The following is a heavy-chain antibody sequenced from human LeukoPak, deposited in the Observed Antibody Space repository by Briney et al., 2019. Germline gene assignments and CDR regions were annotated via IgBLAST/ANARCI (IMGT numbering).Heavy chain of an antibody. CDR2: MNPNRDNT. D-gene: IGHD2-15*01. Sequence: ASVKVSCKASRYTFTSYDIHWVRQASGQGLEWMGWMNPNRDNTGYAQKFQGRVTMTRDTSISTAYMELSRLRSDDTAVYYCARGKVVVVVAARFDPWGQGTLVTVSS. J-gene: IGHJ5*02. CDR1: RYTFTSYD. V-gene: IGHV1-8*02. CDR3: ARGKVVVVVAARFDP.